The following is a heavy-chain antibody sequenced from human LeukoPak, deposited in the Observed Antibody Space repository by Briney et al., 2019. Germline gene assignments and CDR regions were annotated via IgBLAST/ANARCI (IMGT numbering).Heavy chain of an antibody. CDR3: AKALPSGSYIGGYFDY. CDR1: GFTFSSYS. CDR2: ISSSSSYI. D-gene: IGHD3-10*01. J-gene: IGHJ4*02. V-gene: IGHV3-21*04. Sequence: PGGSLRLSCAASGFTFSSYSMNWVRQAPGKGLEWVSSISSSSSYIYYADSVKGRFTISRDNAKNSLYLQMNSLRAEDMALYYCAKALPSGSYIGGYFDYWGQGTLVTVSS.